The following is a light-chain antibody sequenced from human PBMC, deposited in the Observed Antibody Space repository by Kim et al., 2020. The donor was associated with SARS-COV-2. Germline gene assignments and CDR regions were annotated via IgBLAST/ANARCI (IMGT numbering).Light chain of an antibody. J-gene: IGKJ1*01. Sequence: SPGERAALTCWRRRKGSSNYLAWYQQRPGKAPRLLIYGASSRDAGIPDRFSGSGSGSDFTLTINTLEPEDSAVYYCQQYGGSPWTFGQGTKVDIK. CDR3: QQYGGSPWT. CDR1: RKGSSNY. CDR2: GAS. V-gene: IGKV3-20*01.